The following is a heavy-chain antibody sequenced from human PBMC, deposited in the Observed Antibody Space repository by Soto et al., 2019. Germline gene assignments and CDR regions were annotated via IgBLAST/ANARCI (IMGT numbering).Heavy chain of an antibody. CDR2: IYTSGSA. D-gene: IGHD3-22*01. CDR1: GDSISNYY. V-gene: IGHV4-4*07. Sequence: QVQLQESGPGLVKPSETLSLTCTVSGDSISNYYWSWIRQSAGKGLEWIGRIYTSGSANYNPSLKSRVTMSVDRSKNQFSLKLNSVTAADTAVYYCARDPGMIGYFDYWGQETLVTVSS. J-gene: IGHJ4*02. CDR3: ARDPGMIGYFDY.